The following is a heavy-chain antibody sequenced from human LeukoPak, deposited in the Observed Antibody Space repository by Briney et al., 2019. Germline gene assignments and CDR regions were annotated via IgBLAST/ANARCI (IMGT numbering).Heavy chain of an antibody. CDR3: TTSVRVPAAFFDY. CDR1: GVTFSSYA. CDR2: ISGSGDST. J-gene: IGHJ4*02. D-gene: IGHD2-2*01. Sequence: PGGSLRLSCAASGVTFSSYAMSWVRQAPGKGLEWVSAISGSGDSTYYADSVKGRLTISRDNSKNTLYLQMNSLKTEDTAVYYCTTSVRVPAAFFDYWGQGTLVTVSS. V-gene: IGHV3-23*01.